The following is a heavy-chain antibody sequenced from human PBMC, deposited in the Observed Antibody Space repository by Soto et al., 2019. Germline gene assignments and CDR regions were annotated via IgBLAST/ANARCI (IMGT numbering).Heavy chain of an antibody. CDR2: IWYDGSNK. CDR1: GFTFSSYG. V-gene: IGHV3-33*01. Sequence: QVQLVESGGGVVQPGRSLRLSCAASGFTFSSYGMHWVRQAPGKGLEWVAVIWYDGSNKYYADSVKGRFTISRDNAKNTLDLQMHSLRAEDTAVYYCARAARTSGYSSSWYYFDYWGQGTLVTVSS. CDR3: ARAARTSGYSSSWYYFDY. D-gene: IGHD6-13*01. J-gene: IGHJ4*02.